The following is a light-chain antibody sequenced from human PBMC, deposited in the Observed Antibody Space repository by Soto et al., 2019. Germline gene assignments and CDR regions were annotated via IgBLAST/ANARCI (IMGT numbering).Light chain of an antibody. CDR1: QGISSY. J-gene: IGKJ4*01. V-gene: IGKV1-9*01. CDR2: AAS. CDR3: QQLNSYPLT. Sequence: DIQLTRSPSFVSASVGDRVTITCRASQGISSYLAWYQQKPGKAPKLLIYAASTLQSGVPSIFSGSGSGTEFTLTISSLQPEDFATYYCQQLNSYPLTFGGGTKVEIK.